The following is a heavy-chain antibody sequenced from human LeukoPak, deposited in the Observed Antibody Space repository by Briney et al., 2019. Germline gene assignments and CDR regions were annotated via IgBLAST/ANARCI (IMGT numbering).Heavy chain of an antibody. CDR3: ATDALITGSRWLDP. CDR1: GFTFSRYW. J-gene: IGHJ5*02. Sequence: GGSLRLSCAASGFTFSRYWMSWVRQAPGKGLEWVAHIKQDGSEKYYVDSVRGRFIISRDNANNSLCLQMNSLRGEDTAIYYCATDALITGSRWLDPWGPGPLVTVSS. CDR2: IKQDGSEK. V-gene: IGHV3-7*01. D-gene: IGHD3-9*01.